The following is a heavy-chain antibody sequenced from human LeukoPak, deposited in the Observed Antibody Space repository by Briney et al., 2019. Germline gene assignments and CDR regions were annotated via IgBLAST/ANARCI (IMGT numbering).Heavy chain of an antibody. CDR1: GFPFSSYS. D-gene: IGHD6-13*01. J-gene: IGHJ4*02. CDR3: ARSIPYGTTWYGRSDY. Sequence: GGSLRLSCAASGFPFSSYSMTWVRQAPGKGLEWVANIKPDGTTKFYVDSVKGRFTISGDNALNSLYLQMNSLRAEDTAIYYCARSIPYGTTWYGRSDYWGQGTLVTVSS. CDR2: IKPDGTTK. V-gene: IGHV3-7*03.